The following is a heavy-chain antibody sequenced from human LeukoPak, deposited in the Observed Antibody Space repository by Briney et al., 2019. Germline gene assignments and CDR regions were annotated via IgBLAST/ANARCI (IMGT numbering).Heavy chain of an antibody. CDR3: AKDRRYSGSYSDY. J-gene: IGHJ4*02. CDR1: GFTFSSYA. V-gene: IGHV3-23*01. Sequence: GGSLRPSCAASGFTFSSYAMSWVRQAPGKGLEWVSAISGSGGSTYYADSVKGRFTISRDNSKNTLYLQMNSLRAEDTAVYYCAKDRRYSGSYSDYWGQGTLVTVSS. CDR2: ISGSGGST. D-gene: IGHD1-26*01.